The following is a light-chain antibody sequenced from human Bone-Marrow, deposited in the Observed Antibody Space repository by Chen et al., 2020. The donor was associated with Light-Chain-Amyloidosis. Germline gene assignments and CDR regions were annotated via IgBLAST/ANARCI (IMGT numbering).Light chain of an antibody. CDR1: DLPTKY. CDR2: RDT. J-gene: IGLJ2*01. V-gene: IGLV3-25*03. CDR3: QSADSSGTYEVI. Sequence: SYELTQPPPVSVSPGLTARLTCSGDDLPTKYAYWYQQKPGQAPVLVIHRDTERPSGISERFSGSSSGTTATLTISGVQAEDEADYHCQSADSSGTYEVICGGGTKLTVL.